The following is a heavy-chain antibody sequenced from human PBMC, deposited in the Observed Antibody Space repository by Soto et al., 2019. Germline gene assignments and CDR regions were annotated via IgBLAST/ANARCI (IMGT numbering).Heavy chain of an antibody. D-gene: IGHD5-12*01. J-gene: IGHJ3*02. V-gene: IGHV4-59*01. Sequence: PSETLSLTCTVSGGSISSYYWSWIRQPPGKGLEWIGYIYYSGSTNYNPSLKSRVTISVDTSKNQFSLKLSSVTAADTAVYYCARARPLYSGYDYAFDIWGQGTMVTVSS. CDR1: GGSISSYY. CDR3: ARARPLYSGYDYAFDI. CDR2: IYYSGST.